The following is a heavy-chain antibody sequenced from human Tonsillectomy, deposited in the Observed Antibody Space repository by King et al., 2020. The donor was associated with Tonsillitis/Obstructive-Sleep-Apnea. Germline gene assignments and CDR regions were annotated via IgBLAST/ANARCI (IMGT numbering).Heavy chain of an antibody. D-gene: IGHD6-13*01. Sequence: QLVQSGAEVKKPGASLKISCKGSGYNFTNYWIGWVRQMPGKGLEWMGIIYPVDSDTRYSPSFQGQVTMSADKSISTAYLQWSSLKASDTAMYYCARGAAAGPYYHYFMDVWGKGTTVTVSS. V-gene: IGHV5-51*01. CDR1: GYNFTNYW. J-gene: IGHJ6*03. CDR3: ARGAAAGPYYHYFMDV. CDR2: IYPVDSDT.